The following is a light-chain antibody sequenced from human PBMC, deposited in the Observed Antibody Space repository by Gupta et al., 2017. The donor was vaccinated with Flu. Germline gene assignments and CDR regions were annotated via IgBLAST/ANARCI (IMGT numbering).Light chain of an antibody. CDR3: AAGDDSRSGWV. CDR1: SSNTGSTS. CDR2: GNN. Sequence: QSVLPPPPSASGTPGQRVTFSCAGSSSNTGSTSVYWYQPLPGTAPKLLMYGNNQRPSGVPDRFSGSKYGTSATLAISGLRAEDEADYYCAAGDDSRSGWVFGGGTKLTVL. J-gene: IGLJ3*02. V-gene: IGLV1-47*01.